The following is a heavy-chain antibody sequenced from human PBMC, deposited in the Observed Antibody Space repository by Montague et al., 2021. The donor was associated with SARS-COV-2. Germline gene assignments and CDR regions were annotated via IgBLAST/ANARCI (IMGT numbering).Heavy chain of an antibody. J-gene: IGHJ6*03. CDR3: ARGRIELSMIVVVMTGASYYMDV. CDR1: GGSFSGYY. D-gene: IGHD3-22*01. CDR2: IYHTGST. Sequence: SETLSLTCAVYGGSFSGYYRTWIRQSPGKGLEWIGEIYHTGSTNYNPSLKSRVTISVDTSKNQFSLKLRSVTAADTAVYYCARGRIELSMIVVVMTGASYYMDVWGKGTTVTVPS. V-gene: IGHV4-34*01.